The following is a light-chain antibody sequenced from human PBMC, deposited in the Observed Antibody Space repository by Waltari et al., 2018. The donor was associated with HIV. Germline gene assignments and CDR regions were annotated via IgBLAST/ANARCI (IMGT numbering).Light chain of an antibody. Sequence: EIVLTQSPATLSSSPGDRATLSCRASQSVNNYLAWYQQKPGQSPRLRIYDASNRATGIPVRFSGSGSGTDFTRTISSLEPEDFAVYYCQQRNTWPLTFGGGTRVEIK. CDR2: DAS. V-gene: IGKV3-11*01. CDR1: QSVNNY. J-gene: IGKJ4*01. CDR3: QQRNTWPLT.